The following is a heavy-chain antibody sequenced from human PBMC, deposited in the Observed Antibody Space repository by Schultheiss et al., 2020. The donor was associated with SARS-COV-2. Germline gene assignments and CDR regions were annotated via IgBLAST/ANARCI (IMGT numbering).Heavy chain of an antibody. CDR2: ISYDGSNK. V-gene: IGHV3-30*04. CDR1: GFTFSSYA. CDR3: ARDYLSGDYDAFDI. J-gene: IGHJ3*02. D-gene: IGHD4-17*01. Sequence: GGSLRLSCAASGFTFSSYAMHWVRQAPGKGLEWVAVISYDGSNKYYADSVKGRFTISRDNSKNTLYLQMNSLRAEDTAVYYCARDYLSGDYDAFDIWGQGTMVTVSS.